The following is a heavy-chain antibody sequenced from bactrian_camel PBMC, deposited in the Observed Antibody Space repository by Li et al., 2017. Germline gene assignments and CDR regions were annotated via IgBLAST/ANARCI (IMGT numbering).Heavy chain of an antibody. V-gene: IGHV3-2*01. J-gene: IGHJ4*01. CDR1: GGTEDGFY. D-gene: IGHD3*01. CDR2: IYTGTDRT. CDR3: AAGPCRSVGCVRPELSIYEYAS. Sequence: HVQLVESGGGSVQAGGSVRLSCVTSGGTEDGFYVAWIRQAPGKGREGVASIYTGTDRTSYADSVKGRFTVSKDNAKNTLFLQMNGLKPEDTAMYYCAAGPCRSVGCVRPELSIYEYASWGQGTQVTVS.